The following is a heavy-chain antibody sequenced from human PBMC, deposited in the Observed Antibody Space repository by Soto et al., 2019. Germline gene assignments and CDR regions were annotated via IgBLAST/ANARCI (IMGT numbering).Heavy chain of an antibody. CDR1: GGSISSDY. CDR3: AREPTTAGTVNWFDP. Sequence: VQLQESGPGLVKPSETLSLICTVSGGSISSDYLSWIRQPAGKGLEWIGRVYTSGYRNSNPSLKSRVTLSVDTSTKQFCLNLSSVTAAVTAGLYWAREPTTAGTVNWFDPWGQGTLVTVSS. J-gene: IGHJ5*02. CDR2: VYTSGYR. D-gene: IGHD6-13*01. V-gene: IGHV4-4*07.